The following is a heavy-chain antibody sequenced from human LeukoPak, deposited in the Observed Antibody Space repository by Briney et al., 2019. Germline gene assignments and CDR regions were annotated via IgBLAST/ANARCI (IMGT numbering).Heavy chain of an antibody. V-gene: IGHV3-74*01. J-gene: IGHJ4*02. Sequence: GGSLRLSCAASGFPFSNYWMHWVRQAPGKGLVWVSRMNSDGSSTSYADSVKGRFTISRDNAKNTLYLQMNSLRAEDAAVYYCATVSRNSGRGYFDYWGPGTLVTVSS. CDR2: MNSDGSST. CDR1: GFPFSNYW. D-gene: IGHD6-19*01. CDR3: ATVSRNSGRGYFDY.